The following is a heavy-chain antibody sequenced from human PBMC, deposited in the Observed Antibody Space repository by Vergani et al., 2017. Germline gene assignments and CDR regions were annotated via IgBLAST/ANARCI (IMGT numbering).Heavy chain of an antibody. J-gene: IGHJ5*02. V-gene: IGHV4-59*04. CDR2: IYYSGSP. Sequence: QVQLQESGPGLVKPSETLSLTCTVSGGPISSYYWSWIRQPPGKGLWWIGYIYYSGSPYYNPAHKSRVTISVDTSKNQFSLNLSSVTAADTVVYYCARHQEGGWFDPWGQGTLVTVSS. CDR3: ARHQEGGWFDP. D-gene: IGHD3-16*01. CDR1: GGPISSYY.